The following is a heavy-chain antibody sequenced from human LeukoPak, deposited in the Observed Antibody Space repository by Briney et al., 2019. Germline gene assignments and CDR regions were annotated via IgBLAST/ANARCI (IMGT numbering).Heavy chain of an antibody. CDR1: GYAFTGYY. D-gene: IGHD1-7*01. V-gene: IGHV1-2*02. CDR2: INPNSGGT. Sequence: GASVKVSCKASGYAFTGYYMHWVRQAPGQGLEWMGWINPNSGGTNYAQKFQGRVTMTRDTSISTAYMELSRLTSDDTAVYFCARDGIWNYHDFDPWGQGTLVTVSS. CDR3: ARDGIWNYHDFDP. J-gene: IGHJ5*02.